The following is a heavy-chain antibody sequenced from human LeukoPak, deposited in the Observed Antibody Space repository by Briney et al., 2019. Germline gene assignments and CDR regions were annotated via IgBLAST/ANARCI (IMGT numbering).Heavy chain of an antibody. Sequence: SETLSLTCTVSGGSISSGGYYWSWIRQHPGKGLEWIGYIYYSGSPSYNPSLKSRVTISVDTSKNQFSLKLSSVTAADTAVYYCARDRRVRGAPSPPETQYYYYGMDVWGQGTTVTVSS. D-gene: IGHD3-10*01. J-gene: IGHJ6*02. V-gene: IGHV4-31*03. CDR3: ARDRRVRGAPSPPETQYYYYGMDV. CDR2: IYYSGSP. CDR1: GGSISSGGYY.